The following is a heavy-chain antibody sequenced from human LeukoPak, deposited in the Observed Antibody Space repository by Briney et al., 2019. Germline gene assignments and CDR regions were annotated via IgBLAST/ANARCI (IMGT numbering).Heavy chain of an antibody. Sequence: SVKVSCKVSGYTLTELSMHWVRQAPGKGLEWMGGFDPEDGETIYAQKFQGRVTMTEDTSTDTAYMELSSLRSEDTAVYYCATGLFFQVDTAMATVPYFDYWGQGTLVTVSS. CDR3: ATGLFFQVDTAMATVPYFDY. CDR2: FDPEDGET. D-gene: IGHD5-18*01. CDR1: GYTLTELS. V-gene: IGHV1-24*01. J-gene: IGHJ4*02.